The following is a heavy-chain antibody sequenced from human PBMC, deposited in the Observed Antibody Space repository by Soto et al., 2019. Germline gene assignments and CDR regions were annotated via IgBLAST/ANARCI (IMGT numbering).Heavy chain of an antibody. Sequence: LQLQESGPGLVKPSETLSLTCTVSGGSFDITSSYWAWVRQPPGKGLEWIAYIYYSDSTYYNPSLKSRITISVDTSTNQLSLRLSSVTAADTAVYYCATIPIVGTKPYYFNSWGQGTLVTVSS. CDR2: IYYSDST. V-gene: IGHV4-39*01. D-gene: IGHD1-1*01. CDR1: GGSFDITSSY. J-gene: IGHJ4*02. CDR3: ATIPIVGTKPYYFNS.